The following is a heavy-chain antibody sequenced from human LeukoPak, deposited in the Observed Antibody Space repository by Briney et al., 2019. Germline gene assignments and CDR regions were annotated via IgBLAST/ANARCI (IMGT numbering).Heavy chain of an antibody. V-gene: IGHV3-9*01. D-gene: IGHD5-18*01. CDR2: ISWNSGSI. J-gene: IGHJ4*02. CDR1: GFTFDDYA. Sequence: PGRSLRLSCAASGFTFDDYAMHWVRQAPGKGLEWVSGISWNSGSIGYADSVKGRFTISRDNAKDSLYLQMNSLRAEDTVLYYCAKDNSIVDTAMVSYFDYWGQGTLVTVSS. CDR3: AKDNSIVDTAMVSYFDY.